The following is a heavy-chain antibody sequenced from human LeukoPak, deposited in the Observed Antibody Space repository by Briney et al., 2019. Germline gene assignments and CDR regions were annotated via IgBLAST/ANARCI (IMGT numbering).Heavy chain of an antibody. CDR3: TRNRFVDFDY. V-gene: IGHV3-49*04. J-gene: IGHJ4*02. CDR1: GFTFGSYA. Sequence: PGGSLRLSCAASGFTFGSYAMSWVRQAPGKGLEWIGFIRSTPYGATPDYAASVKGRFTISRYDSKSTAYLQMNSLKIDDTAVYFCTRNRFVDFDYWGLGTLVTVSS. CDR2: IRSTPYGATP. D-gene: IGHD3-16*02.